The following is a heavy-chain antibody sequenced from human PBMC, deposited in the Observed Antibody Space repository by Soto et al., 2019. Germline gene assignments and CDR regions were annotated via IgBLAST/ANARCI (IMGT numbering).Heavy chain of an antibody. V-gene: IGHV3-30-3*01. CDR3: ARDALGSIDY. J-gene: IGHJ4*02. D-gene: IGHD1-26*01. CDR2: ISSDGNIK. CDR1: GFAFSNYA. Sequence: QVQLVESGGGVVQPGRSLRLSCAASGFAFSNYAIHWVRLAPGKGLECVTLISSDGNIKDYTDSVKGRFTISRDNSMKTVYLQMNSLRAEDTAVYYCARDALGSIDYWGQGTPVTVSS.